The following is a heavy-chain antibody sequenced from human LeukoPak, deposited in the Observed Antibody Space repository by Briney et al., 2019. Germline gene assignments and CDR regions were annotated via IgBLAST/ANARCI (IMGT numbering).Heavy chain of an antibody. D-gene: IGHD3-10*01. CDR2: ISSSSSTI. CDR3: ARENYYGSGSYYNRYYYYYMDV. V-gene: IGHV3-48*01. Sequence: PGGSLRLSCAASGFTFSSYSMNWVRQAPGKGLEWVSYISSSSSTIYYADSVKGRFTISRDNAKNSLYLQMNSLRAEDTAVYYCARENYYGSGSYYNRYYYYYMDVWGKGTTVTVSS. J-gene: IGHJ6*03. CDR1: GFTFSSYS.